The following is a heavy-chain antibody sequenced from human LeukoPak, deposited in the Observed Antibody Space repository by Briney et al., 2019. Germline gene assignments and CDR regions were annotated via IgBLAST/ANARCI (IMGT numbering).Heavy chain of an antibody. CDR1: GYSFTSYW. CDR3: ASSHDPIGYFDL. Sequence: ESLKISCKGSGYSFTSYWIGWVRQVPGKGLEWMGIVYPGDSDTRYSSSFQGQVTISADKSISTAYLQWRSLKASDTAMYYCASSHDPIGYFDLWGRGTLVTVSS. V-gene: IGHV5-51*01. CDR2: VYPGDSDT. J-gene: IGHJ2*01. D-gene: IGHD3-16*01.